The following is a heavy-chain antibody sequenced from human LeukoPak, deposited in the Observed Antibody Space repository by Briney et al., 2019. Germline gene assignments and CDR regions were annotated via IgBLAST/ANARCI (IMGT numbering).Heavy chain of an antibody. J-gene: IGHJ4*02. V-gene: IGHV1-2*02. CDR1: GYTFTGYY. CDR3: AREDGGYSYGYLYYFDY. D-gene: IGHD5-18*01. Sequence: GASVKVSCKASGYTFTGYYMHWVRQAPGQGLEWMGWINPNSGGTNYAQKFQGRVTMTRDTSISTAYMELSRLRSDDTAVYYCAREDGGYSYGYLYYFDYWGQGTLVTLSS. CDR2: INPNSGGT.